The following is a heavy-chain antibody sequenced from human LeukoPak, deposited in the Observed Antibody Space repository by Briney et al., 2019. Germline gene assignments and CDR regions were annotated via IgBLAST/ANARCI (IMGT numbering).Heavy chain of an antibody. CDR3: AAGIRYFDWLPDQHFDY. V-gene: IGHV1-58*01. D-gene: IGHD3-9*01. J-gene: IGHJ4*02. CDR1: GFIFNSSA. CDR2: IVVGSGNT. Sequence: SVKVSCKASGFIFNSSAVQWVRQARGQRLEWIGWIVVGSGNTNYAQKFQERVTITRVMSTSTAYMELSSLRSEDTAVYYCAAGIRYFDWLPDQHFDYWGQGTLVTVSS.